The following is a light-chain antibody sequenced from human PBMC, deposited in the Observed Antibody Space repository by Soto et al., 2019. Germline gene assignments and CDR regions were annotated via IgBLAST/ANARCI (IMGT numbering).Light chain of an antibody. CDR2: GAS. CDR3: QQANSFPYT. V-gene: IGKV1-12*01. Sequence: DIQMTQSPSSVSASVGDRITITCRASQGIDTWLAWYQQKPGKAPKLLIYGASTLLSGVPSRFSGSGSGTDFTLTISSLQPEDFATYYCQQANSFPYTFGQGTKLEIK. CDR1: QGIDTW. J-gene: IGKJ2*01.